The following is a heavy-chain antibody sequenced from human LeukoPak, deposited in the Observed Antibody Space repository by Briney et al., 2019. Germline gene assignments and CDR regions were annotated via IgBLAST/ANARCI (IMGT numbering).Heavy chain of an antibody. CDR3: ARVGYYYGSGFDP. CDR1: GFTFSSYS. J-gene: IGHJ5*02. V-gene: IGHV3-21*01. D-gene: IGHD3-10*01. CDR2: ISSSSSYI. Sequence: GGSLRLSCAASGFTFSSYSMNWVRQAPGKGLEWVSSISSSSSYIYYADSVKGRFTISRDNAKSSLYLQMNSLRAEDTAVYYCARVGYYYGSGFDPWGQGTLVTVSS.